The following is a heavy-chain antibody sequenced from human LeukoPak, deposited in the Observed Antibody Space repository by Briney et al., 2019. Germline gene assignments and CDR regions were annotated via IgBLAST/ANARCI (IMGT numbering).Heavy chain of an antibody. Sequence: GGSLRLSCAASGFTFSSYGMHWVRQAPGKGLEWVAVIWYDGSNKYYADSVKGRSTISRDNSKNTLYLQMNSLRAEDTAVYYCAKEAILRYCSSTSCYMGTAYYMDVWGKGTTVTVSS. J-gene: IGHJ6*03. V-gene: IGHV3-30*02. CDR3: AKEAILRYCSSTSCYMGTAYYMDV. CDR1: GFTFSSYG. D-gene: IGHD2-2*02. CDR2: IWYDGSNK.